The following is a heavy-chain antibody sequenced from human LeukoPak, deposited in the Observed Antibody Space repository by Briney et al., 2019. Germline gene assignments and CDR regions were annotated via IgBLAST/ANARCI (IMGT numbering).Heavy chain of an antibody. V-gene: IGHV3-53*01. CDR3: ARRGIAVAENV. D-gene: IGHD6-19*01. CDR1: GFTVSSNY. CDR2: IYSGGST. Sequence: GGSLRLSCAASGFTVSSNYMSWVRQAPGKGLEWVSVIYSGGSTYYADSVKGRFTISRDNSKNTLYLQMSSLRAEDTAVYYCARRGIAVAENVWGQGTTVTVSS. J-gene: IGHJ6*02.